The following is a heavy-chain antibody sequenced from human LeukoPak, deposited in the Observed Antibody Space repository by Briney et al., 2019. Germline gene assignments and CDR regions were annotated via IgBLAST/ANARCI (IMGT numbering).Heavy chain of an antibody. D-gene: IGHD3-9*01. J-gene: IGHJ6*04. V-gene: IGHV1-46*01. Sequence: ASVKVSCKASGYTFTSYYMHWVRQAPGQGLEWMGINNPSGGSTSYAQKFQGRVTMTRDTSTSTVYMELSSLRSEDTAVYYCAGGHYDILTGYTPGGMDVWGKGTTVTVSS. CDR3: AGGHYDILTGYTPGGMDV. CDR2: NNPSGGST. CDR1: GYTFTSYY.